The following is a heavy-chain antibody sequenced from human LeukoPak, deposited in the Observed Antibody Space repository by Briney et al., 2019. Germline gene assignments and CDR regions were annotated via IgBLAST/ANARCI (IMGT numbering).Heavy chain of an antibody. Sequence: GGSLRLSCVGSGFSFSSFAMSWVRQAPGKGLVWVSTVSGGGAYTYYADSVKGRFTVSRDDSKSMHFLQMNSLRPEDTALYFCAKRITVSAGYYLDSWGQGTLVTVSS. CDR2: VSGGGAYT. CDR3: AKRITVSAGYYLDS. D-gene: IGHD2-8*01. J-gene: IGHJ4*02. V-gene: IGHV3-23*01. CDR1: GFSFSSFA.